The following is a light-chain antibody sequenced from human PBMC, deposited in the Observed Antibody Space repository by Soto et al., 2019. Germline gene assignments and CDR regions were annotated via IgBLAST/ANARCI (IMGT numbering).Light chain of an antibody. V-gene: IGKV1-5*01. CDR2: DAS. Sequence: DIQMTQSPSTLSASVGDRLTITCRASQSISSRLAWYQQKPGKXPKXXIYDASTLETGVPSRFSGSASGTEGTLTISGLQPEDVESYYCQQYDTYPLTFGGGTKVDI. J-gene: IGKJ4*01. CDR3: QQYDTYPLT. CDR1: QSISSR.